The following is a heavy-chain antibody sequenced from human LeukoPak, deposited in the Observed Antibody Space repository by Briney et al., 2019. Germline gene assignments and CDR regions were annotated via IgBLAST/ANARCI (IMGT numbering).Heavy chain of an antibody. CDR3: ARGLGDILTRYLSSTFDY. J-gene: IGHJ4*02. D-gene: IGHD3-9*01. CDR1: GYTFTGYY. Sequence: GASVKVSCKASGYTFTGYYMHWVRQAPGQGLEWMGWINPNSGGTNYAQKFQGRVTMTRDTSISTAYMELSRLRSDDTAVYYCARGLGDILTRYLSSTFDYWGQGTLVTVSS. V-gene: IGHV1-2*02. CDR2: INPNSGGT.